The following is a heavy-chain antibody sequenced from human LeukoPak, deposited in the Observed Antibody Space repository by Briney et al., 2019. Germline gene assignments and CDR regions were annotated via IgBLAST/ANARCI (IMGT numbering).Heavy chain of an antibody. CDR1: GGSISSGGYY. J-gene: IGHJ4*02. D-gene: IGHD5-12*01. CDR3: ARNGVDIVATIIDY. V-gene: IGHV4-31*03. CDR2: IYYSGST. Sequence: PSETLSLTCTVSGGSISSGGYYWSWIRQHPGKGLEWIGYIYYSGSTYYNPSLKSRVTISVDTSKNQFSLKLSSVTAADTAVYYCARNGVDIVATIIDYWGQGTLVTVSS.